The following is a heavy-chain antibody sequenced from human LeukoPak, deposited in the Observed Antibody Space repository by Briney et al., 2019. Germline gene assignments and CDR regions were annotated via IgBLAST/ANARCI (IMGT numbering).Heavy chain of an antibody. CDR1: GGSMSGYY. V-gene: IGHV4-59*08. D-gene: IGHD4-11*01. Sequence: SETLSLTCTVSGGSMSGYYWSWVRRPPGKGLEWIGYIYYTGTTNYNPSLKSRVTISVDTSKNKFSLKLSSVIAADTAVYYCARHVGGRYSNSHGFDIWGQGTMVTVSS. CDR2: IYYTGTT. CDR3: ARHVGGRYSNSHGFDI. J-gene: IGHJ3*02.